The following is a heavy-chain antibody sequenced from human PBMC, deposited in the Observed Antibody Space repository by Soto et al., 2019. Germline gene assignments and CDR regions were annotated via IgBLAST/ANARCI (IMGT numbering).Heavy chain of an antibody. CDR1: GGSISSGGYS. D-gene: IGHD6-13*01. CDR3: ASGQQLVRNY. J-gene: IGHJ4*02. V-gene: IGHV4-30-2*01. CDR2: IYHSGST. Sequence: QLQLQESGSGLVKPSQTLSLTCAVSGGSISSGGYSWSWIRQPPGKGLEWIGYIYHSGSTYYNPTLKRRVPISVDRSKIQFSLKLSSVTAADTAVYYCASGQQLVRNYWGQGTLVTVSS.